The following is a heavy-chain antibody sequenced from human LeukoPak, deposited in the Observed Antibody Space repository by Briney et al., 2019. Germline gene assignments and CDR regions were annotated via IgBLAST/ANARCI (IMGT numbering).Heavy chain of an antibody. D-gene: IGHD6-6*01. J-gene: IGHJ4*02. CDR3: AKAPIAARPYYFDY. CDR1: GFTFSSYA. V-gene: IGHV3-23*01. Sequence: QAGGSLRLSCAASGFTFSSYAMSWVRQAPGKGLERVSAISGSGGSTYYADSVKGRFTISRDNSKNTLYLQMNSLRAEDTAVYYCAKAPIAARPYYFDYWGQGTLVTVSS. CDR2: ISGSGGST.